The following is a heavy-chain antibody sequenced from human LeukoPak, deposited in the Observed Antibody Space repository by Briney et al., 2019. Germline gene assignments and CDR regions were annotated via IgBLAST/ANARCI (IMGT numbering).Heavy chain of an antibody. V-gene: IGHV4-34*01. Sequence: PSETLSLTCAVYGGSFSGYYWSWIRQPPGKGLEWIGEINHSGSTNYNPSLKSRVTISVDTSKNQFSLKLSSVTAADTAVYYCVRLVVVIAATIGDDYWGQGTLVTVST. J-gene: IGHJ4*02. CDR1: GGSFSGYY. CDR3: VRLVVVIAATIGDDY. CDR2: INHSGST. D-gene: IGHD2-15*01.